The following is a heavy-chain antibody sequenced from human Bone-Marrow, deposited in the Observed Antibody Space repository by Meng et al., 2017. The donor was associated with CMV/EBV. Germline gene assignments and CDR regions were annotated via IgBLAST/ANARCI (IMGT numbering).Heavy chain of an antibody. V-gene: IGHV3-53*01. CDR1: VFSLC. CDR2: ICSVGST. CDR3: ARAVAYCSGGSCKVSEFDY. D-gene: IGHD2-15*01. J-gene: IGHJ4*02. Sequence: VFSLCMCSIRRARQAAVEWLSFICSVGSTYDAASVTGRFTICRDNSRNTLYLQVNILMAEVTAVYYCARAVAYCSGGSCKVSEFDYCGQGTLVTVSS.